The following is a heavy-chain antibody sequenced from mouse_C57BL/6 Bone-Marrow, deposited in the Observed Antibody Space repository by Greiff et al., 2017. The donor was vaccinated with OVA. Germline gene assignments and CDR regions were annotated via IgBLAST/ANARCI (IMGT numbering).Heavy chain of an antibody. D-gene: IGHD1-1*01. V-gene: IGHV1-72*01. J-gene: IGHJ1*03. Sequence: VQLQQPGAELVKPGASVKLSCKASGYTFPSYWMHWVKQRPGRGLEWIGRIDPNSGGTKYNEKFQSKAPLTVDKPSSTAYMQLSSRTSEDSAVYYCARGYYGSSHCDFDVWGTGTTVTVSS. CDR3: ARGYYGSSHCDFDV. CDR2: IDPNSGGT. CDR1: GYTFPSYW.